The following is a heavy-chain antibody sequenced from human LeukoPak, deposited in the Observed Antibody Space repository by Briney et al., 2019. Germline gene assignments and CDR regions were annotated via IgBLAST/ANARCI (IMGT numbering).Heavy chain of an antibody. Sequence: GGSLRLSXAASGFTFSSYEMNWVRQAPGKGLEWVSYISSSGSTIYYADSVKGRLTISRDNAKNSLYLQMNSLRAEDTAVYYCARDPGDAFDIWGQGTMVTVSS. CDR3: ARDPGDAFDI. V-gene: IGHV3-48*03. J-gene: IGHJ3*02. CDR1: GFTFSSYE. CDR2: ISSSGSTI. D-gene: IGHD7-27*01.